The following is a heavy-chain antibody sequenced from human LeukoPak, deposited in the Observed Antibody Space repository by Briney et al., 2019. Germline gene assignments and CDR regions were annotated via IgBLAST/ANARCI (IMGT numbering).Heavy chain of an antibody. CDR3: ARHFLPQYNNDVWRKGPSYPRDLDS. V-gene: IGHV4-59*08. D-gene: IGHD1-1*01. J-gene: IGHJ4*02. CDR1: GGSITNYY. CDR2: VYYNGNT. Sequence: SETLSLTCTVSGGSITNYYWSWLRQPPGKGLEWIGYVYYNGNTNYNPSLTSRVTISVETSKNQFSLKLTSVTAAHTAVYYFARHFLPQYNNDVWRKGPSYPRDLDSWGQGTLVTVSS.